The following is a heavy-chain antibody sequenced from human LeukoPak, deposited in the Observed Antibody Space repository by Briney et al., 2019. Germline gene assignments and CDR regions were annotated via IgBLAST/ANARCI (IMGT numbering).Heavy chain of an antibody. CDR3: ANLFRGSYGGGDY. Sequence: GGSLRLSCAASGFTFSKFPMGWVRQAPGKGLEWVSAISGSGGSTYYADSVKGRFTISRDNSKNTLYLQMNSLRAEDTAVYYCANLFRGSYGGGDYLGQGTLVTVSS. D-gene: IGHD1-26*01. V-gene: IGHV3-23*01. CDR2: ISGSGGST. J-gene: IGHJ4*02. CDR1: GFTFSKFP.